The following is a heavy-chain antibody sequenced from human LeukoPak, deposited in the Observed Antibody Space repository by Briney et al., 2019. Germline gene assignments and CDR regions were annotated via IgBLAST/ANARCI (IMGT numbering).Heavy chain of an antibody. CDR3: ARDEVGEGDYGVLPLNWFDP. CDR2: INPNSGGT. Sequence: GASVKVSCKASGYTFTGYYMHWVRQAPGQGLEWMGWINPNSGGTNYAQKFQGRVTMTRDTSISTAYMELSRLRSDDTAVYYCARDEVGEGDYGVLPLNWFDPWGQGTLVTVSS. J-gene: IGHJ5*02. CDR1: GYTFTGYY. D-gene: IGHD4-17*01. V-gene: IGHV1-2*02.